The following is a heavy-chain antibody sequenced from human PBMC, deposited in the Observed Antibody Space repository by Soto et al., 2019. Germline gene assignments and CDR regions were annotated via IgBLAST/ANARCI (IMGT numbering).Heavy chain of an antibody. CDR3: AKSIASKTRPLGKYFDL. V-gene: IGHV3-30*18. CDR1: GFNFSNYA. CDR2: ISYEGSNK. Sequence: PGGSLRLSCAASGFNFSNYAMHWVRQAPGKGLEWLAIISYEGSNKYSADSVKGRFTISRDNAKNALYLQMNSLRPEDTAVYYCAKSIASKTRPLGKYFDLWGRGTLVTVSS. D-gene: IGHD6-6*01. J-gene: IGHJ2*01.